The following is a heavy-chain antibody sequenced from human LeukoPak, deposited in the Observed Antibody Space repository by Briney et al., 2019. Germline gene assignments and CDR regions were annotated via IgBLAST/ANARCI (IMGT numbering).Heavy chain of an antibody. CDR3: VNYGMDV. CDR1: GFTFSMYA. CDR2: ISSDGGST. V-gene: IGHV3-64*01. J-gene: IGHJ6*02. Sequence: KSGGSLRLSCAASGFTFSMYAMHWVRQAPGKGLEYVSAISSDGGSTYYANSVKGRFTISRDNSKNTLYLQMGSLIAEDMAVYYCVNYGMDVWGQGTTVTVSS.